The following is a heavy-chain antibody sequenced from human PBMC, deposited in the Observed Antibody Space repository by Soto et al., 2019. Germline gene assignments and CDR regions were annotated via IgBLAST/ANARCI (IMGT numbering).Heavy chain of an antibody. D-gene: IGHD6-13*01. CDR3: AKGVYRDSGYSSSWYLSFDY. Sequence: GGSLRLSCAASGFTFSSYAMSWVRQAPGKGLEWVSAISGSGGSTYYADSVKGRFTISRDNSKNTLYLQMNSLRAEDTAVYYCAKGVYRDSGYSSSWYLSFDYWGQGTLVTVSS. J-gene: IGHJ4*02. CDR2: ISGSGGST. V-gene: IGHV3-23*01. CDR1: GFTFSSYA.